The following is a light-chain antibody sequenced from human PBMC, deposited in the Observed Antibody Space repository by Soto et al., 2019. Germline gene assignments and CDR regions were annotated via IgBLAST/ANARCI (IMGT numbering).Light chain of an antibody. CDR3: QQRSNRPRFT. CDR2: DVS. V-gene: IGKV3-11*01. J-gene: IGKJ3*01. Sequence: EIVLTQSPATLSLSPGERATLSCRASQSVDNYLAWYQQKPGQAPRLLIYDVSNRATGTPARFSGSGSGTDFTLIISSLEPEDFAGYYCQQRSNRPRFTFGPGTKVDIK. CDR1: QSVDNY.